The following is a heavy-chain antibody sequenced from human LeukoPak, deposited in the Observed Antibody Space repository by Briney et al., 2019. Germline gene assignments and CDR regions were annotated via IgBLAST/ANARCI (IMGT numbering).Heavy chain of an antibody. J-gene: IGHJ6*03. V-gene: IGHV1-69*05. Sequence: GASVKVSCKASGGTFSSYAISWVRQAPGQGLEWMGRIIPIFGTANYAQKFQGRVTITTDESTSTAYMELSSLRSEDTAVYYCASLTSGPGYASNYYYMDVWGKGTTVTVSS. CDR1: GGTFSSYA. CDR2: IIPIFGTA. D-gene: IGHD3-9*01. CDR3: ASLTSGPGYASNYYYMDV.